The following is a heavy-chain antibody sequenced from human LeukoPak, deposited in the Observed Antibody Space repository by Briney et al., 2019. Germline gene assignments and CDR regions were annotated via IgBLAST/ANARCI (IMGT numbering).Heavy chain of an antibody. CDR2: IYYSGST. D-gene: IGHD3-16*01. CDR3: ARFGDRVANFDY. Sequence: SETLFLTCTVSGGSISSGGYYWSWIRQHPGKGLEWIGYIYYSGSTYYNPSLKSRVTISVDTSKNQFSLKLSSVTAADTAVYYCARFGDRVANFDYWGQGTLVTVSS. J-gene: IGHJ4*02. V-gene: IGHV4-31*03. CDR1: GGSISSGGYY.